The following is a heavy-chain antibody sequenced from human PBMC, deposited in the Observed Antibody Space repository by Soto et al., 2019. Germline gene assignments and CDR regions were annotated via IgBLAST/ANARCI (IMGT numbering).Heavy chain of an antibody. D-gene: IGHD3-22*01. V-gene: IGHV4-30-2*01. CDR2: IYHSGST. Sequence: QLQLQESGSGLVKPSQTLSLTCAVSGSSISSGGYSWSWIRQPPGKGLEWIGYIYHSGSTYYNPSLKSRVTISVDRSKNQFSLKLSSVTAADTAVYYCARGVVDYDSSGYSAGTFDYWGQGTLVTVSS. J-gene: IGHJ4*02. CDR3: ARGVVDYDSSGYSAGTFDY. CDR1: GSSISSGGYS.